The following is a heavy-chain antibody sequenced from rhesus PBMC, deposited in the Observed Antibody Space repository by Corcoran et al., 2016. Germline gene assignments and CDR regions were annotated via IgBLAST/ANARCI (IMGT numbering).Heavy chain of an antibody. CDR1: GGSISSGYYY. D-gene: IGHD1-38*01. CDR2: ITFSGST. V-gene: IGHV4-122*02. J-gene: IGHJ4*01. CDR3: AREIHPIHLFDY. Sequence: QVQLQESGPGLVKPSETLSLTCAVSGGSISSGYYYWSWFRQPPGKGLEWIGYITFSGSTSYNPSLKSRVTISSDTSKNQFSLKLSSVTAADTAVYYCAREIHPIHLFDYWGQGVLVTVSS.